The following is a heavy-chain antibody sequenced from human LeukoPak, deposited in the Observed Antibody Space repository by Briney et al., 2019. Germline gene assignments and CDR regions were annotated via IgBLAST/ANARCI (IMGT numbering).Heavy chain of an antibody. CDR2: INSDGSST. CDR3: ARGKVHSSGWYFPDY. J-gene: IGHJ4*02. CDR1: GFTFSSYW. V-gene: IGHV3-74*01. D-gene: IGHD6-19*01. Sequence: GGSLRLSCAASGFTFSSYWMHWVRQAPGKGLVWVSRINSDGSSTSYADSVKGRFTISRDNAKNTLYLQMNSLRAEDTAVYYCARGKVHSSGWYFPDYWGQGTLVTVSS.